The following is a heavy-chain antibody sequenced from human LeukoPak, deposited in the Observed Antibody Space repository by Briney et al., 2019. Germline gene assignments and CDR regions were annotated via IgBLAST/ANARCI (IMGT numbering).Heavy chain of an antibody. CDR1: GYTFTSYY. CDR2: INPSGGST. Sequence: ASVKVSCKASGYTFTSYYMHWVRQAPGQGLEWMGIINPSGGSTSYAQKFQGRVTMTRDMSTSTVYMELSSLRSEDTAVYYCARDRSATMVRGVELDYWGQGTLVTVSS. J-gene: IGHJ4*02. V-gene: IGHV1-46*01. CDR3: ARDRSATMVRGVELDY. D-gene: IGHD3-10*01.